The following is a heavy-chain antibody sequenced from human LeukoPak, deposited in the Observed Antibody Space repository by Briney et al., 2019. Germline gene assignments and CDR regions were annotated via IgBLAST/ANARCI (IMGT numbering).Heavy chain of an antibody. J-gene: IGHJ4*02. CDR1: GVSFSGYC. V-gene: IGHV4-34*01. D-gene: IGHD6-6*01. CDR3: AREGSSSLMFDY. Sequence: PSETLSLTCAAYGVSFSGYCWSWIRQPPGKGLEWIGEINHSGSTNYNPSLKSRVTISVATSKNQFSLKLSSVTAAATAVYYCAREGSSSLMFDYWGQGTLVTVSS. CDR2: INHSGST.